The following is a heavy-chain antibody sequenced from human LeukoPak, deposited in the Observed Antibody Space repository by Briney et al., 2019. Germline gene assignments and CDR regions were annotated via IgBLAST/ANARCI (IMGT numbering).Heavy chain of an antibody. J-gene: IGHJ4*02. CDR3: ARGHSSGYYPKY. CDR1: GFIYSNYG. Sequence: GGSLRLSCAASGFIYSNYGMNWVRQAPGKGLEWVSYISGRGTYIDYSDSVKGRFTISRDNAKNSLYLQMNSLRAEDTAVYYCARGHSSGYYPKYWGQGTLVTVSS. CDR2: ISGRGTYI. V-gene: IGHV3-21*05. D-gene: IGHD3-22*01.